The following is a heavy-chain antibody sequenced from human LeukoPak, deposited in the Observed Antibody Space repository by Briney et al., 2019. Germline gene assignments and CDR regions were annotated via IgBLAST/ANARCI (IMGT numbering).Heavy chain of an antibody. V-gene: IGHV4-59*08. CDR1: SGSVNSYY. CDR2: IYSGGYT. CDR3: ARQKEWLRFPADFGMDV. D-gene: IGHD5-12*01. J-gene: IGHJ6*02. Sequence: PSEALSLTCTVSSGSVNSYYWSWIRQPPGRGLEWVGYIYSGGYTKYNPSLKNRVTISIAASENQFSLKLNSVTAADTAVYYCARQKEWLRFPADFGMDVWGQGTTVTVSS.